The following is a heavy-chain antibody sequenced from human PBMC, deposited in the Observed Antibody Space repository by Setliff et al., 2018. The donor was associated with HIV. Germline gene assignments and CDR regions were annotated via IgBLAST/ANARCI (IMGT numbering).Heavy chain of an antibody. V-gene: IGHV4-38-2*02. Sequence: PSETLSLTCAVSGYSISSGYYWGWIRQPPGKGLEWIGSIYHSGITYYNPSLKGRVTISVDTSKNQFSLKLSSVTAADTAVYSCTRDLWGDDYYYNNMDVWGKGTTVTVSS. CDR1: GYSISSGYY. D-gene: IGHD2-21*02. CDR3: TRDLWGDDYYYNNMDV. CDR2: IYHSGIT. J-gene: IGHJ6*03.